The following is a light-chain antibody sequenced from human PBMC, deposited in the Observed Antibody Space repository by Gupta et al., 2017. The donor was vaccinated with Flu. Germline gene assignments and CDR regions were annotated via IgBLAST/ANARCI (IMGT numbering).Light chain of an antibody. CDR3: ATWDDGFAV. V-gene: IGLV1-47*01. CDR1: RTNIGSHY. J-gene: IGLJ2*01. Sequence: SVLTQPPSVSGTPGQRVTISCSGRRTNIGSHYVYWYQQVPGSAPTLLIFTNNQRPAGVTDRFAGSKSGTSGSLAIKGLRAEDEDDYYCATWDDGFAVFGGGTKLTVL. CDR2: TNN.